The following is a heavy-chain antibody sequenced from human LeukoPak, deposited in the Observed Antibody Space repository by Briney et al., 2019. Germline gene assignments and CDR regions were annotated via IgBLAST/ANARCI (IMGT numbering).Heavy chain of an antibody. V-gene: IGHV3-30*04. CDR1: GSTFSSYA. J-gene: IGHJ6*02. Sequence: PGGSLRLSCAASGSTFSSYAMHWVRQAPGKGLEWVAVISYDGSNKYYADSVKGRFTISRDNSKNTLYLQMNSLRAEDTAVYYCARDRSNYDYYGMDVWGQGTTVTVSS. CDR2: ISYDGSNK. CDR3: ARDRSNYDYYGMDV.